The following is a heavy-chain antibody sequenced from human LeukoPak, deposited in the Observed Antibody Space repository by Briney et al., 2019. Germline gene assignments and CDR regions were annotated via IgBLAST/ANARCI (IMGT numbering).Heavy chain of an antibody. CDR2: IYSSGST. Sequence: SETLSLTCTVSGDSISSYYWSWIRQPAEKGREWIGRIYSSGSTNYNPSLKSRVTMSADTSKNQFSLRLSSLTAADTAVYFWARDYYYHNSGFFGDWGQGTLVTVSS. V-gene: IGHV4-4*07. CDR1: GDSISSYY. CDR3: ARDYYYHNSGFFGD. D-gene: IGHD3-22*01. J-gene: IGHJ4*02.